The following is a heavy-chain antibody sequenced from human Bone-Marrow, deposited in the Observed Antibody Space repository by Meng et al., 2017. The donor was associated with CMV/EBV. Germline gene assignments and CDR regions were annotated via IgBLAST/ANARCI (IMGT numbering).Heavy chain of an antibody. Sequence: GGSLRLSCAASGFTFSRYAMSWVRQAPGKGLEWVANIKEDGSDKNYVDSVKGRFTISRDNAKNSLHLQMNSLRGEDTAVYYCATERLWGATALDYWGQGTLVTVSS. CDR2: IKEDGSDK. J-gene: IGHJ4*02. D-gene: IGHD1-26*01. V-gene: IGHV3-7*01. CDR1: GFTFSRYA. CDR3: ATERLWGATALDY.